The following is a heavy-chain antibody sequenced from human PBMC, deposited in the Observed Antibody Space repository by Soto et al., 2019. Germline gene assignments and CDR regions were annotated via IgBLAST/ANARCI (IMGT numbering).Heavy chain of an antibody. V-gene: IGHV3-11*06. CDR1: GFTFSDFF. D-gene: IGHD3-16*02. CDR2: ISGSTTYT. Sequence: ESGGGLVKPGGSLRLSCAASGFTFSDFFMSWFRQAPGKGPEWVSCISGSTTYTYYTDSVKGRFTVSRDNAMNSLYLQMDSLRAEDTAVYYCARDRSYGDIDYWGQGTLVTVSS. CDR3: ARDRSYGDIDY. J-gene: IGHJ4*02.